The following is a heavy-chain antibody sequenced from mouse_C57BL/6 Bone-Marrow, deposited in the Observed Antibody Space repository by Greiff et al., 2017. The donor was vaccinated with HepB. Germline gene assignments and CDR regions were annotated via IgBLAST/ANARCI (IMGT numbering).Heavy chain of an antibody. D-gene: IGHD1-1*01. CDR2: IDPSDSYT. Sequence: VQLQQPGAELVKPGASVKLSCKASGYTFTSYWMQWVKQRPGQGLAWIGEIDPSDSYTNYNQKFKGKATLTVDTSSSTAYMQLSSLTSEDSAVYYCARGNYYGSSYFDYWGQGTTLTVSS. CDR1: GYTFTSYW. J-gene: IGHJ2*01. CDR3: ARGNYYGSSYFDY. V-gene: IGHV1-50*01.